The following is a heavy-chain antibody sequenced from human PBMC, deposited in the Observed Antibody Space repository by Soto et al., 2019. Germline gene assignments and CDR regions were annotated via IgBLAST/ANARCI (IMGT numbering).Heavy chain of an antibody. CDR2: IYPGDSDT. CDR3: AKGYCSGGSCYGYNAFDI. CDR1: GYSFTSYW. V-gene: IGHV5-51*01. D-gene: IGHD2-15*01. J-gene: IGHJ3*02. Sequence: GESLKISCNGSGYSFTSYWIGWVRQMPGKGLEWMGIIYPGDSDTRYSPSFQGQVTISADKSISTAYLQWSSLKASDTAMYYCAKGYCSGGSCYGYNAFDIWGQGTMVTVSS.